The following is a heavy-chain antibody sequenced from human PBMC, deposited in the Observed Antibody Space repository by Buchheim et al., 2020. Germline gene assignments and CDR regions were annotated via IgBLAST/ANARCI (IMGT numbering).Heavy chain of an antibody. CDR3: ARVIRLGELSFLEIYYYYGMDV. D-gene: IGHD3-16*02. Sequence: QVQLVQSGAEVKKPGASVKVSCKASGYTFTSYDINWVRQATGQGLEWMGWMNPNSGNTGYAQKFQGRGTMTRTNSITTAYMELSSLRSEDTAVYYYARVIRLGELSFLEIYYYYGMDVWGQGTT. J-gene: IGHJ6*02. CDR2: MNPNSGNT. CDR1: GYTFTSYD. V-gene: IGHV1-8*01.